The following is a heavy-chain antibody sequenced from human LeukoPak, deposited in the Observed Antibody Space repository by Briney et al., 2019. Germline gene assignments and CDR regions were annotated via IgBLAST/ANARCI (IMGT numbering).Heavy chain of an antibody. Sequence: PGRSLRLSCAASGFTFDDYAMHWVRQAPGRGLEYVSAISSNGGSTYYANSVKGRFTISRDNSKNTLYLQMGSLRAEDMAVYYCTRGDCSSTSCPAAYFDYWGQGTLVTVSS. CDR2: ISSNGGST. V-gene: IGHV3-64*01. CDR1: GFTFDDYA. D-gene: IGHD2-2*01. J-gene: IGHJ4*02. CDR3: TRGDCSSTSCPAAYFDY.